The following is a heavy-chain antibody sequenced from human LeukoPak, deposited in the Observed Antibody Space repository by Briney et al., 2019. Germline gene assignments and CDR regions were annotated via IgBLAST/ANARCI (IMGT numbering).Heavy chain of an antibody. J-gene: IGHJ4*02. CDR3: ARVYNGSGSGLGY. CDR1: GFTFSSYD. D-gene: IGHD3-22*01. V-gene: IGHV3-13*01. Sequence: GGSLRLSCAASGFTFSSYDMHWVRQATGKGLEWVSAIGTAGDTYYPGSVKGRFTISRENAKNSLYLQMNSLRAGDTAVYYCARVYNGSGSGLGYWGQGTLVTVSS. CDR2: IGTAGDT.